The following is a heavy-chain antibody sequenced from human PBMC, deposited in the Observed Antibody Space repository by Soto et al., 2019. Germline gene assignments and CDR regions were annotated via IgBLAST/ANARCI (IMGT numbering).Heavy chain of an antibody. CDR2: ISYDGSNK. V-gene: IGHV3-30*03. Sequence: QVQLVESGGGVVQPGRSLRLSCAASGFTFSSYGMHWVRQAPGKGLEWVAVISYDGSNKYYADSVKGRFTXSRDXSKXXXXXXXXXXXXXXXAVXYCAXXTISSXYYFDYWGQGTLVTVXX. CDR1: GFTFSSYG. CDR3: AXXTISSXYYFDY. D-gene: IGHD6-13*01. J-gene: IGHJ4*02.